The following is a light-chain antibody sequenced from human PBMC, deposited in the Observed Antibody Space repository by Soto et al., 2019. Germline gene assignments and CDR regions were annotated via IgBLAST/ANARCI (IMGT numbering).Light chain of an antibody. V-gene: IGKV3-20*01. CDR2: AVS. CDR3: QQYGSSVS. CDR1: QSISAGY. Sequence: EIVLTQSPSTLSLSPGERATLSCRASQSISAGYLAWYQQKPGQAPRLLIYAVSSRATGIPGRFSGSGSGTDFTLTISRLEPEDFAVYYCQQYGSSVSFGPGTKVDIK. J-gene: IGKJ3*01.